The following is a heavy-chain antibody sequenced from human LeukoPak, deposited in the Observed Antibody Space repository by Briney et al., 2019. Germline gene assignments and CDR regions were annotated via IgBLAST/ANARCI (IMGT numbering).Heavy chain of an antibody. D-gene: IGHD6-13*01. V-gene: IGHV4-61*02. J-gene: IGHJ4*02. CDR1: GGSISSGSYY. CDR3: AREPLYSSSWYVFDY. Sequence: PSQTLSLTCTVSGGSISSGSYYWSWIRQPAGKGLEWIGRIYTSGSTNYNPSLKSRVTISVDTSKNQFSLKLSSVTAADTAVYYCAREPLYSSSWYVFDYWGQGTLVTVSS. CDR2: IYTSGST.